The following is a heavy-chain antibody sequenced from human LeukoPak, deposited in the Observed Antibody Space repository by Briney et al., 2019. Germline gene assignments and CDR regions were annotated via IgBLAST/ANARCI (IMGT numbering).Heavy chain of an antibody. J-gene: IGHJ5*02. Sequence: KPGGSLRLSCAASGFIFSDYYMTWIRQAPGKGLEWVSYISSSSSTIYYADSVKGRFTISRDNAKKSLYLQMNSLRFEDTTIYYCAKDMHYNDGRWEFDPWGQGTLVTVSS. D-gene: IGHD2-15*01. CDR2: ISSSSSTI. V-gene: IGHV3-11*01. CDR3: AKDMHYNDGRWEFDP. CDR1: GFIFSDYY.